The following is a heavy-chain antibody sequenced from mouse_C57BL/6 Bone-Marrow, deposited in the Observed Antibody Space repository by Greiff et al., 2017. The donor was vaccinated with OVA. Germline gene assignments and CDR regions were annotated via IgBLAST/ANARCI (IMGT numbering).Heavy chain of an antibody. J-gene: IGHJ2*01. CDR2: ISSGSSTI. V-gene: IGHV5-17*01. CDR1: GFTFSDYG. D-gene: IGHD2-3*01. CDR3: ARGGWLLRFYFDY. Sequence: EVKLVESGGSLVKPGGSLKLSCAASGFTFSDYGMHWVRQAPEKGLEWVAYISSGSSTIYYADTVKGRFTISRDNAKNTLFLQMTSLRSEDTAMYYCARGGWLLRFYFDYWGQGTTLTVSS.